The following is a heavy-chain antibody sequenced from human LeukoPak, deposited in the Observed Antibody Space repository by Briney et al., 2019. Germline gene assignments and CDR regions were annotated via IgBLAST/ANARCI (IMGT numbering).Heavy chain of an antibody. V-gene: IGHV1-2*02. J-gene: IGHJ6*03. D-gene: IGHD3-22*01. CDR1: GYTFTGYY. CDR3: AREPLYYYDSSGYYRYYMDV. CDR2: INPNSGGT. Sequence: ASVKVSCKASGYTFTGYYMHWVRQAPGQGLEWMGWINPNSGGTNYAQKFQGRVTMTRDTSISTAYMELSRLRSDDTAVYYCAREPLYYYDSSGYYRYYMDVWGKGTTVTVSS.